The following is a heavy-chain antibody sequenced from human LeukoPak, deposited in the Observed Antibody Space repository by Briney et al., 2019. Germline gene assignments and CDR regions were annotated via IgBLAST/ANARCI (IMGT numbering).Heavy chain of an antibody. CDR3: ARRRQQLKNPRRNDAFDI. V-gene: IGHV3-7*03. J-gene: IGHJ3*02. D-gene: IGHD6-13*01. CDR1: GFTFNNYW. Sequence: GGSLRLSCAASGFTFNNYWMSWVRQAPGKGLEWVANIKQDGSEKYYVDSVKGRFTISRDNAKNSLYLQMNSLRAEDTAVYYCARRRQQLKNPRRNDAFDIWGQGTMVTVSS. CDR2: IKQDGSEK.